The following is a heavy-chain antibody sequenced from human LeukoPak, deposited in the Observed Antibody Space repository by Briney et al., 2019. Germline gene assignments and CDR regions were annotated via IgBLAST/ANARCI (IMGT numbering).Heavy chain of an antibody. J-gene: IGHJ5*02. CDR3: ARHDGDT. CDR1: GYSFDYYW. Sequence: GESLKISCKASGYSFDYYWIAWVRQMPGKGLEWMGIIYPDDSDSTYSPSFQGQVTISVDKSINTAYLQWSSLKASDTAMYYCARHDGDTWGQGTLVTVSS. D-gene: IGHD7-27*01. V-gene: IGHV5-51*01. CDR2: IYPDDSDS.